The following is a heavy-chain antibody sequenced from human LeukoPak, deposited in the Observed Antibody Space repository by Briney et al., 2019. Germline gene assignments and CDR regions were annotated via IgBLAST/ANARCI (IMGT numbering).Heavy chain of an antibody. CDR1: GFTFDDYA. D-gene: IGHD1-26*01. Sequence: GGSLRLSCAASGFTFDDYAMHWVRQAPGKGLEWVSGISWNSGSIGYADSVKGRFTISRDNAKNSLYLQMNSLRAEDTALYYCAKDIGLSGSYSEDAFDIWGQGTMVTVSS. CDR2: ISWNSGSI. V-gene: IGHV3-9*01. CDR3: AKDIGLSGSYSEDAFDI. J-gene: IGHJ3*02.